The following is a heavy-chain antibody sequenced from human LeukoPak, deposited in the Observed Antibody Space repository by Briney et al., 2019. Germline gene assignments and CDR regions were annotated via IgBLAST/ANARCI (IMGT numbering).Heavy chain of an antibody. Sequence: SGGSLRLSCAASGFTFSRYAMSWVRQAPGKGLEWVSLISDSGASRYYADSVRGRFTISRDKSKNTLYLQMNSLRAEDTAAYYCALRGVPAHQIMYYFEYWGQGTLVTVSS. D-gene: IGHD2-8*01. V-gene: IGHV3-23*01. CDR2: ISDSGASR. CDR3: ALRGVPAHQIMYYFEY. CDR1: GFTFSRYA. J-gene: IGHJ4*02.